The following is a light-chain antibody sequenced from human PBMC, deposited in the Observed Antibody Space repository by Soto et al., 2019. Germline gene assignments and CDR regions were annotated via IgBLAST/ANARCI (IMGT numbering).Light chain of an antibody. CDR2: DVT. CDR1: SSDVGGFNF. CDR3: ISFTSSNTLI. V-gene: IGLV2-14*03. J-gene: IGLJ2*01. Sequence: QSALTQPASVSGSSGQSITISCTGSSSDVGGFNFVSWYQKHPGKAPKFLIYDVTNRPSGVSDRFSGSRSGNTASLTISDLQPEDEAHYYCISFTSSNTLIFGGGTKLTVL.